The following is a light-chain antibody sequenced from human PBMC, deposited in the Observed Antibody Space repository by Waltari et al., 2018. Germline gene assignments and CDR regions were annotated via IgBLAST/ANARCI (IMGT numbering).Light chain of an antibody. Sequence: DIQMTQSPSSVSESVGDRVTITCRASQNISRWLAWYQQQPGKAPKLLIYATSILQSGVPSRFSGSGSETDFTLTISSLQPEDFATYYCQQANSFSLSFGGGSRVEIK. CDR1: QNISRW. J-gene: IGKJ4*01. CDR2: ATS. CDR3: QQANSFSLS. V-gene: IGKV1-12*01.